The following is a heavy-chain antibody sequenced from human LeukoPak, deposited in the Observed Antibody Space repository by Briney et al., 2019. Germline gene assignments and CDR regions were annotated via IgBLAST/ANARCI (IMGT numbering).Heavy chain of an antibody. D-gene: IGHD6-19*01. CDR2: IYSGSST. CDR3: ARGPRIAVAGTYFDY. J-gene: IGHJ4*02. Sequence: AGGSLRLSCTASGFTFSSYAMNWVRQAPGKGLEWVSIIYSGSSTFYADSVKGRFTISRDNSKNAVYLQMNSLRAEDTAVYYCARGPRIAVAGTYFDYWGQGTLVTVSS. V-gene: IGHV3-66*01. CDR1: GFTFSSYA.